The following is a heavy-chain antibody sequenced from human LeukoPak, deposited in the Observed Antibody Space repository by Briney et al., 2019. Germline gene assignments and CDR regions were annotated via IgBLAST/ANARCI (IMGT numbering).Heavy chain of an antibody. CDR2: ISAYNGNT. J-gene: IGHJ6*02. D-gene: IGHD1-1*01. CDR3: ARDRQYNSGPYYYGMDV. CDR1: GYTFTSYG. V-gene: IGHV1-18*01. Sequence: ASVKVSCKASGYTFTSYGFTWVRQAPGQGLEWMGWISAYNGNTNYAQKLQGRVTMTTDTSTSTAFMELRGLGSDDTAVYYCARDRQYNSGPYYYGMDVWGQGTTVTVSS.